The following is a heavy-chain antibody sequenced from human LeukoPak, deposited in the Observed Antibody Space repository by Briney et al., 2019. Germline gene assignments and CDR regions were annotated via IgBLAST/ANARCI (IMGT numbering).Heavy chain of an antibody. CDR1: GGTFSSYA. V-gene: IGHV1-69*04. CDR2: IIPILGIA. D-gene: IGHD4-17*01. J-gene: IGHJ6*02. Sequence: SVKVSCKASGGTFSSYAISWVRQAPGQGLEWMGRIIPILGIANYAQKFQGRVTITADKSTSTAYMELSSLRSEDTAVYYCAKSQGGTVSYYGMDVWGQGTTVTVSS. CDR3: AKSQGGTVSYYGMDV.